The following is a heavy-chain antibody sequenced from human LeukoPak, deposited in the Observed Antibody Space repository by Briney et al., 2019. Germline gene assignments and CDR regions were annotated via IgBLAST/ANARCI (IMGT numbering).Heavy chain of an antibody. CDR3: AKAGVIVPTIVLDY. D-gene: IGHD5-12*01. CDR2: ISGSGGST. Sequence: GGFLRLSCAASGFTFSSYAMNWVRQAPGKGLEWVSGISGSGGSTYYADSVKGRFTISRDNSKNTLSLQMNSLRVEDTAVYYCAKAGVIVPTIVLDYWGQGTLVTVSS. J-gene: IGHJ4*02. V-gene: IGHV3-23*01. CDR1: GFTFSSYA.